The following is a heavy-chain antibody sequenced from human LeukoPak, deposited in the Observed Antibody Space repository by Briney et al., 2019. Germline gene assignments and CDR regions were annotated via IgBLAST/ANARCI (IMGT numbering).Heavy chain of an antibody. CDR3: TRTYSGSYPAHY. D-gene: IGHD1-26*01. CDR1: GFSLSTSGMC. CDR2: IDWDADT. Sequence: ESGPALVKPTQTLTLTCTFSGFSLSTSGMCVSWIRQPPGKALEWLALIDWDADTYYSTSLKTRLTISKDTSKNQVVLTMTNMDPVDTATYYCTRTYSGSYPAHYWGQGTLVTVSS. V-gene: IGHV2-70*13. J-gene: IGHJ4*02.